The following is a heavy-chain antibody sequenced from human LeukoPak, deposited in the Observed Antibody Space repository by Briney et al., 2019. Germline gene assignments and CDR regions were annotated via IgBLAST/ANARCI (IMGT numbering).Heavy chain of an antibody. Sequence: SETLSLTCAVYGGSFSGYYWSWIRQPPGKGLEWIGEINHSGSTNYNPSLKSRVTISVDTSKNQFSLKLSSVTAADTAVYYCARGERGYSYGYSYWGQGTLVTVSS. J-gene: IGHJ4*02. CDR2: INHSGST. V-gene: IGHV4-34*01. CDR3: ARGERGYSYGYSY. D-gene: IGHD5-18*01. CDR1: GGSFSGYY.